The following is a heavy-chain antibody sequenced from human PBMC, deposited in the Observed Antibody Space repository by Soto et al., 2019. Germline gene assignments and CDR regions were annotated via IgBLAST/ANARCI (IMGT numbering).Heavy chain of an antibody. CDR1: RFTFSSYG. CDR2: IWYDGSNK. D-gene: IGHD2-21*02. CDR3: ARAEVVVTAIPDY. V-gene: IGHV3-33*01. Sequence: QVQLVESGGGVVQPGRSLRLSCAASRFTFSSYGMHWVRQAPGKGLEWVAVIWYDGSNKYYADSVKGRFTISRDNSKNTLYLQMNSLRAEDTAVYYCARAEVVVTAIPDYWGQGTLVTVSS. J-gene: IGHJ4*02.